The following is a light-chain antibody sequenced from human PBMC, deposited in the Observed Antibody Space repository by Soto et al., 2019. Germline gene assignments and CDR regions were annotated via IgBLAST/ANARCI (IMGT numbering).Light chain of an antibody. J-gene: IGLJ2*01. V-gene: IGLV1-44*01. CDR1: SSNIGTNT. Sequence: QSVLTQPPSASGTPGQRVTISCSGSSSNIGTNTVNWYQQLPGTAPKLLIYSHNQRPSGVPDRFSGSKSGTSASLAISGLQSEDEADYYCAAWDDSLNSVLFGGGTKLTVL. CDR3: AAWDDSLNSVL. CDR2: SHN.